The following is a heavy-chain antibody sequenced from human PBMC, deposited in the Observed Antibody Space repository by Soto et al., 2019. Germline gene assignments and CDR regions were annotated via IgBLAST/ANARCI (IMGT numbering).Heavy chain of an antibody. CDR2: MEPSTGRT. Sequence: XVQSGAEVREPGASVKVSCKASGYSFTSLDINWVRQTAGQGLEWMGWMEPSTGRTGYAQKFQGRVTMTRDTSINTAYMELTTLTSDDTAFYYCARGVSAGVDYWGQGTLVIVSS. V-gene: IGHV1-8*01. J-gene: IGHJ4*02. D-gene: IGHD1-26*01. CDR3: ARGVSAGVDY. CDR1: GYSFTSLD.